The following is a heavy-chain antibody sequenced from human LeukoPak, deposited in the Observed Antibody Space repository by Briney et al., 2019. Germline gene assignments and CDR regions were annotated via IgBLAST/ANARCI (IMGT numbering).Heavy chain of an antibody. Sequence: PGGSPRLSCAASGFTFSSYAMSWVRQAPGKGLEWVSAISGSGGSIYYADSVKGRFTISRDNSKNTLYLQMNSLRAEDTAVYYCAKDLFIPYYYYGMDVWGQGTTVTVSS. CDR1: GFTFSSYA. CDR3: AKDLFIPYYYYGMDV. D-gene: IGHD3-16*02. V-gene: IGHV3-23*01. J-gene: IGHJ6*02. CDR2: ISGSGGSI.